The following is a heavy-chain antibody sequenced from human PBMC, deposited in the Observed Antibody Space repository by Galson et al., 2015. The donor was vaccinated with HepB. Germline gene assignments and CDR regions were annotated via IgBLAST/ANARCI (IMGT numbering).Heavy chain of an antibody. J-gene: IGHJ4*02. Sequence: SLRLSCAASGLVFSSYAMHWVRQAPGKGLEWVAVISYDGSNYYYADSVKGRFTIYRDNSKNTVDLQMSSLRAEDTAVYYCARENGSPSLWFGESYLDYWGQGTLVTVSS. CDR2: ISYDGSNY. V-gene: IGHV3-30*04. CDR1: GLVFSSYA. D-gene: IGHD3-10*01. CDR3: ARENGSPSLWFGESYLDY.